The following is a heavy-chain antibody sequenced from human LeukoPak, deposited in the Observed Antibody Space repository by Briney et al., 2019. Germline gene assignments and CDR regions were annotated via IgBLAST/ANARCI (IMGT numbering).Heavy chain of an antibody. CDR2: INPDGRKK. V-gene: IGHV3-7*05. CDR1: GFTCSSYW. D-gene: IGHD6-19*01. J-gene: IGHJ4*02. Sequence: GGSLRLSCATSGFTCSSYWMKWLRQAPGKGLEWLASINPDGRKKDYVDSVKGSFAISRDNAESSLYMQMNSLRAEGTAVYYCARDFNPAGSGSAWSTCGYWGQGTLVTVSS. CDR3: ARDFNPAGSGSAWSTCGY.